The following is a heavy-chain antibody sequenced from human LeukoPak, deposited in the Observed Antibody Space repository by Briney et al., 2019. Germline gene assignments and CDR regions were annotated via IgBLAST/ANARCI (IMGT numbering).Heavy chain of an antibody. V-gene: IGHV3-74*01. CDR1: GFIFSDHW. D-gene: IGHD3-3*01. J-gene: IGHJ4*02. CDR2: INNDGSST. Sequence: GGFLRLSCAASGFIFSDHWMHWVRQAPGKGLVWLSRINNDGSSTIYADSVKGRFTFSRDNAENTLFLEMSSLRVEDTAVSYCVRERNNFWSGHHSIFDSWGQGTLVTISS. CDR3: VRERNNFWSGHHSIFDS.